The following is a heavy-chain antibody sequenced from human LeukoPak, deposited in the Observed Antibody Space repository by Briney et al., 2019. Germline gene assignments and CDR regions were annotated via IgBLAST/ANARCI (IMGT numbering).Heavy chain of an antibody. CDR3: AKGSCSSTTCYTDY. J-gene: IGHJ4*02. D-gene: IGHD2-2*02. Sequence: GGSLRLSCAASGFTFDDYAMHWVRQAPGKGLEWVSSISWNGGSIGYADSVKGRFTTSRDNAKNSLYLQMNSLRAEDTALYYCAKGSCSSTTCYTDYWGQGTLVTVSS. V-gene: IGHV3-9*01. CDR1: GFTFDDYA. CDR2: ISWNGGSI.